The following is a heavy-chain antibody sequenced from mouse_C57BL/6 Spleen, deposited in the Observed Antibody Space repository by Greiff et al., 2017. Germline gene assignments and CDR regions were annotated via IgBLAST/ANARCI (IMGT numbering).Heavy chain of an antibody. D-gene: IGHD1-1*01. CDR2: ISAGGSYT. CDR1: GFTFSSYA. V-gene: IGHV5-4*01. J-gene: IGHJ2*01. CDR3: AREPLYYGSSYVRFDY. Sequence: EVKLVESGGGLVKPGGSLKLSCAASGFTFSSYAMSWVRQTPEKRLEWVATISAGGSYTYSPDNVKGRFTISRDNAKNNLYLQMSHLKSEDTAMYYCAREPLYYGSSYVRFDYWGQGTTLTVSS.